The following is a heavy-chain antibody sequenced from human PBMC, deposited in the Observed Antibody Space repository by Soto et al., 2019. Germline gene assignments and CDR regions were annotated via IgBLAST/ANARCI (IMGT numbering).Heavy chain of an antibody. D-gene: IGHD1-1*01. Sequence: EVQLLESGGGLVQPGESLRLSCAASGFTFNTYAMNWVRQAPGNGLEWVSAISGSGGSIHYADSVKGRFTISRDNSKNTLYLQMNSLRDEDTAVYHCVKGYWKGDVWGQGTTVTVSS. J-gene: IGHJ6*02. CDR1: GFTFNTYA. V-gene: IGHV3-23*01. CDR3: VKGYWKGDV. CDR2: ISGSGGSI.